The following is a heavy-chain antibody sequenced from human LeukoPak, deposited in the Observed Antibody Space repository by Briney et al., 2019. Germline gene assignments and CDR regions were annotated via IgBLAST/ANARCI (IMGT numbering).Heavy chain of an antibody. V-gene: IGHV1-3*01. CDR3: ARDIGSSGDDAFDI. D-gene: IGHD6-13*01. Sequence: ASVKVSCKASGYSLNYFAMHWVRQAPGQSLEWMGWINAGNGNTKYSQKFQGRVTITRDTSASTAYMELSSLRSEDTAVYYCARDIGSSGDDAFDIWGQGTMVTVSS. J-gene: IGHJ3*02. CDR2: INAGNGNT. CDR1: GYSLNYFA.